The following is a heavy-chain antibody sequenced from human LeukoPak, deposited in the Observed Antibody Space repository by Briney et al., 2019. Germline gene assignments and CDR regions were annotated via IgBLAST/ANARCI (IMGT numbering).Heavy chain of an antibody. CDR1: GFTFSSYS. J-gene: IGHJ5*02. Sequence: GGSLRLSCAASGFTFSSYSMNWVRQAPGKGLEWVSSISSSSSYIYYADSVKGRFTISRDNAKNSLCLQMNSLRAEDTAVYYCARGPARLRLGELSLDPSPWGQGTLVTVSS. CDR3: ARGPARLRLGELSLDPSP. V-gene: IGHV3-21*01. CDR2: ISSSSSYI. D-gene: IGHD3-16*02.